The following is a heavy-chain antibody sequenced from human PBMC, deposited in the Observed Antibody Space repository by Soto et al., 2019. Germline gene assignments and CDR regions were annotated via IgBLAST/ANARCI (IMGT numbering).Heavy chain of an antibody. J-gene: IGHJ2*01. CDR2: INDRGSI. V-gene: IGHV4-34*01. D-gene: IGHD3-9*01. CDR3: ARESHDILTGPPWVWYFDL. CDR1: GGSFSRYY. Sequence: QFQLQQWGAGPLRPLETLSLTCGVSGGSFSRYYWAWIRQSPGKGLEWIGEINDRGSINYNPSLKSRVSISVDTSKNHYSLNLRSVTAADTAVYYCARESHDILTGPPWVWYFDLWGRGTLVTVSS.